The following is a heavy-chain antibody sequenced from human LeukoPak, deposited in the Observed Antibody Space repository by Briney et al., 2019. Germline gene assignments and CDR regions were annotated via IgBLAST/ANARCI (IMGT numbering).Heavy chain of an antibody. CDR2: IKQDGSEK. Sequence: GGSLRLSCAASGFTFSSYWMSWVRQAPGKGLEWVANIKQDGSEKYYVDSVRGRYTISRDNAKNSLYLQMNSLRVEDTAVYYCARRRGSHSFDIWGQGTMVTVSS. J-gene: IGHJ3*02. CDR3: ARRRGSHSFDI. D-gene: IGHD5-12*01. CDR1: GFTFSSYW. V-gene: IGHV3-7*01.